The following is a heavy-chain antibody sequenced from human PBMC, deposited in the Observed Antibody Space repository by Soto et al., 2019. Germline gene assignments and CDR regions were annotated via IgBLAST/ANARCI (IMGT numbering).Heavy chain of an antibody. CDR1: GYTFTNYG. J-gene: IGHJ4*02. D-gene: IGHD6-6*01. CDR3: AIHIAAPPWLDY. CDR2: VSSYNVNQ. V-gene: IGHV1-18*01. Sequence: AYVMYTFTTSGYTFTNYGISWVRQAPGQGLEWMGWVSSYNVNQNYAQKVQGRVTMTTDTSTSTAYMELRSLKSDDTAVYFCAIHIAAPPWLDYWGQGTLVTVSS.